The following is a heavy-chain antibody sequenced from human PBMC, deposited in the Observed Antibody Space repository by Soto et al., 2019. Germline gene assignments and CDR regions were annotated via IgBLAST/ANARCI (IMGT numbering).Heavy chain of an antibody. V-gene: IGHV4-34*01. CDR2: INHSGST. J-gene: IGHJ6*02. CDR3: ARRWSYYYYYGMDV. CDR1: GGSFSGYY. D-gene: IGHD2-15*01. Sequence: SETLSLTCAVYGGSFSGYYWSWIRQPPGKGLEWLGEINHSGSTNYNPSLESRVTISVDTSKNQFSLKLSSVTAADTAVYYCARRWSYYYYYGMDVWGQGTTVTVSS.